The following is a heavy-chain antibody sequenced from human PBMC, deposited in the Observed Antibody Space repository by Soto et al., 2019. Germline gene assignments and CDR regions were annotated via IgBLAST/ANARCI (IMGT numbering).Heavy chain of an antibody. CDR3: ARDPKYCSGGSCYSGRANWFDP. J-gene: IGHJ5*02. CDR1: GYTFTSYG. D-gene: IGHD2-15*01. CDR2: INAGNGNT. V-gene: IGHV1-3*01. Sequence: ASVKVSCKASGYTFTSYGISWVRQAPGQGLEWMGWINAGNGNTKYSQKFQGRVTITRDTSASTAYMELSSLRSEDTAVYYCARDPKYCSGGSCYSGRANWFDPWGQGTLVTVSS.